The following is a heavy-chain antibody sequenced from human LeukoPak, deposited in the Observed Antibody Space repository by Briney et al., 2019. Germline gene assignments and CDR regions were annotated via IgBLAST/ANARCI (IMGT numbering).Heavy chain of an antibody. J-gene: IGHJ4*02. Sequence: PSEALSLTCAVYGGSFSGYYWSWIRQPPGKGLEWIGEINHSGSTNYNPSLKSRVTISVDTSKNQFSLKLSSVTAADTAVYYCARDPGYYYDSSGYIRHYFDYWGQGTLVTVSS. CDR2: INHSGST. CDR3: ARDPGYYYDSSGYIRHYFDY. V-gene: IGHV4-34*01. CDR1: GGSFSGYY. D-gene: IGHD3-22*01.